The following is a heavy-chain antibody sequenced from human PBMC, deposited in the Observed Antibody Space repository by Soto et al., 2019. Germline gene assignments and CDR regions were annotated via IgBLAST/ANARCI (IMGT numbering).Heavy chain of an antibody. V-gene: IGHV4-31*03. CDR1: GGSISSGGYC. D-gene: IGHD5-18*01. CDR2: IYYSGST. J-gene: IGHJ3*02. Sequence: SETLSLTCTVSGGSISSGGYCWSWIRQHPGKGLEWIGYIYYSGSTYYNPSLKSRVTISVDTSKNQFSLKLSSVTAADTAVYYCARDTRDTAMVRKAFDIWGQGTMVTVS. CDR3: ARDTRDTAMVRKAFDI.